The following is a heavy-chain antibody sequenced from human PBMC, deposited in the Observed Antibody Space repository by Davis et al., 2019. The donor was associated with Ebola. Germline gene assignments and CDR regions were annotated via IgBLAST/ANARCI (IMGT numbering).Heavy chain of an antibody. CDR3: AKRGNDYGYYFDY. CDR1: GGTFSSYA. D-gene: IGHD4-17*01. V-gene: IGHV1-46*01. Sequence: ASVKVSCKASGGTFSSYAISRVRQAPGQGLEWMGIINPSGGSTSYAQKFQGRVTMTRDTSTSTVYMELSSLRSEDTAVYYCAKRGNDYGYYFDYWGQGTLVTVSS. CDR2: INPSGGST. J-gene: IGHJ4*02.